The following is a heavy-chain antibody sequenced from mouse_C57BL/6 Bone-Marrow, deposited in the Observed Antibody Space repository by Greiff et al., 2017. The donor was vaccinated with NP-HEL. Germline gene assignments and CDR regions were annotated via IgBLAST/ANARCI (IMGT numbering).Heavy chain of an antibody. CDR1: GYAFSSSW. Sequence: VQGVESGPELVKPGASVKISCKASGYAFSSSWMNWVKQRPGKGLEWIGRIYPGDGDTNYNGKFKGKATLTADKSSSTAYMQLSSLTSEDSAVYFCAREGGNSLGWGQGTTLTVSS. D-gene: IGHD2-1*01. J-gene: IGHJ2*01. V-gene: IGHV1-82*01. CDR3: AREGGNSLG. CDR2: IYPGDGDT.